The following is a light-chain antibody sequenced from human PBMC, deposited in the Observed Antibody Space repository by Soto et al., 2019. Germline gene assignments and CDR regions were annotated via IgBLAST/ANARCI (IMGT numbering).Light chain of an antibody. Sequence: DIVMTQSPDSLAVSLGERATINCKSSQSVLRSSNNKNYLAWYQHKPGQSPELLIYWASTRESGVPERFSGSGSGTDFTLTISSLQSDDFAVYYCQQYLDWPRTFGQGTKVDIK. J-gene: IGKJ1*01. CDR3: QQYLDWPRT. CDR1: QSVLRSSNNKNY. V-gene: IGKV4-1*01. CDR2: WAS.